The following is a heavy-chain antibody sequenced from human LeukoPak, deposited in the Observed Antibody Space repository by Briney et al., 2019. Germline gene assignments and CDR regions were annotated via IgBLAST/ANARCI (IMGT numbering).Heavy chain of an antibody. CDR3: ARAYYWVDS. V-gene: IGHV4-61*02. CDR1: GGSINSGSYF. J-gene: IGHJ5*01. D-gene: IGHD2-21*01. Sequence: SQTLSLTCTVSGGSINSGSYFWTWIRQPAGQPAGKGLEWIGRIYTTGRTSYNPSLEGRVTISADMSKNQFSLHMSSVTAADTAVYYCARAYYWVDSWGQGTLVTVSS. CDR2: IYTTGRT.